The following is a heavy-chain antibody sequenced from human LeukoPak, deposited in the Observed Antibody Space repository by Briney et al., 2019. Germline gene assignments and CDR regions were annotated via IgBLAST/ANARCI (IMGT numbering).Heavy chain of an antibody. V-gene: IGHV3-23*01. D-gene: IGHD4-23*01. CDR3: AHRGVSYYYMDV. CDR2: IRVSGGST. Sequence: GGSLRLSCAASGFPFSTYAMTWVRQAPGKGLEWVSSIRVSGGSTYYADPAKGRFTISRDNSKNTVYLQMNSLRAEDTAVYYCAHRGVSYYYMDVWGKGTTVTVSS. J-gene: IGHJ6*03. CDR1: GFPFSTYA.